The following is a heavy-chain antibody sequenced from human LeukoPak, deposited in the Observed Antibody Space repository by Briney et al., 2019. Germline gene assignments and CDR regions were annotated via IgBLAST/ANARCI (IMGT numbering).Heavy chain of an antibody. CDR1: GGSISSYY. J-gene: IGHJ4*02. CDR3: ARHLHTSGWYRGSFDY. CDR2: IHYSGST. Sequence: SETLSLTCTVSGGSISSYYWTWTRQPPGKGLEWIGYIHYSGSTRYNPSLKSRLTISVDTSNNQFSLKLTSVTAADTAVFYCARHLHTSGWYRGSFDYWGQGTLVSVSS. D-gene: IGHD6-19*01. V-gene: IGHV4-59*08.